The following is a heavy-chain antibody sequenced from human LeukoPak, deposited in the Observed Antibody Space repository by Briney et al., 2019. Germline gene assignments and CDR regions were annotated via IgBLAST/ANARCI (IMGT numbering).Heavy chain of an antibody. V-gene: IGHV4-59*01. CDR3: ARDLLAVVASD. CDR1: GGSIRSYY. Sequence: SETLSLTCTVSGGSIRSYYWSWIRQPPGKGLEWIGYIYYSGSTNYNPSLKSRVTISVDTSKNQFSLKLSSVTAADTAVYYCARDLLAVVASDWGQGTLVTVSS. D-gene: IGHD2-15*01. CDR2: IYYSGST. J-gene: IGHJ4*02.